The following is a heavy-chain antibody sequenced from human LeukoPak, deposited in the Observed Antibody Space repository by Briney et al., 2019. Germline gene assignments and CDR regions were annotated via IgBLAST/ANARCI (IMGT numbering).Heavy chain of an antibody. CDR1: GFTFSSYS. J-gene: IGHJ4*02. CDR3: ARGWLQFRSFDY. CDR2: ISSSSSYI. D-gene: IGHD5-24*01. Sequence: GGSLRLSCAASGFTFSSYSMNWVRQAPGKGREWVSSISSSSSYIYYADSVKGRFTISRDNAKNSLYLQMNSLRAEDTAVYYCARGWLQFRSFDYWGQGTLVTVSS. V-gene: IGHV3-21*01.